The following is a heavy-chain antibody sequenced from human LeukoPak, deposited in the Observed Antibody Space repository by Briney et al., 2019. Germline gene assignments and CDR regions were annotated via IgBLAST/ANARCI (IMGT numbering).Heavy chain of an antibody. CDR1: GFTFSSYG. V-gene: IGHV3-30*02. Sequence: GGSLRLSCAASGFTFSSYGMHWVRQAPGKGLEWVAFIRYDGSNKYYADSVKGRFTISRDNSKNTLYLQMNSLRAEDTAVYYCAKIRGSWLAYLDYWGQGTLVTVSS. CDR3: AKIRGSWLAYLDY. J-gene: IGHJ4*02. D-gene: IGHD6-13*01. CDR2: IRYDGSNK.